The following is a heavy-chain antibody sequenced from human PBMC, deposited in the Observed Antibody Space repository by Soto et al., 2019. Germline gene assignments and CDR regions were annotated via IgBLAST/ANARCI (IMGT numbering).Heavy chain of an antibody. V-gene: IGHV4-30-4*01. CDR2: IYYSGST. CDR1: GGSISSGDYY. D-gene: IGHD2-15*01. J-gene: IGHJ4*02. Sequence: QVQLQESGPGLVKPSQTLSLTCTVSGGSISSGDYYWSWIRQPPGKGLEWIGYIYYSGSTYYNPSLKSRVTISVDTSKNQFSLKLSSVTAADTAVYYCAGSLGCSGGSCYSFHAEDYCDYWGQGTLVTVSS. CDR3: AGSLGCSGGSCYSFHAEDYCDY.